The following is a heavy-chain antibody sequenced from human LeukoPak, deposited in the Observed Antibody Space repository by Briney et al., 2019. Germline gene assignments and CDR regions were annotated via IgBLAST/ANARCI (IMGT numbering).Heavy chain of an antibody. J-gene: IGHJ4*02. CDR3: AAQGGSADLRY. V-gene: IGHV3-15*01. Sequence: PGGSLRLSCAASGFTFSNTWMNWVRQAPGKGLEWVGRIKRIIDGGTTDYAAPVKGRFTVSRDDSINTLYLQMSSLKTEDTAVYYCAAQGGSADLRYWGQGTLVTVSS. CDR2: IKRIIDGGTT. CDR1: GFTFSNTW.